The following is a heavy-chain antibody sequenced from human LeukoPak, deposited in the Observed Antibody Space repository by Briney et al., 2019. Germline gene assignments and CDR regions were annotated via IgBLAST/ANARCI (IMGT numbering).Heavy chain of an antibody. CDR2: ISHDGSNE. CDR3: ARSYDSSGYYPFDC. V-gene: IGHV3-30-3*01. Sequence: PGRSLRLSCAASGFTFSTYAMHWVRQPPGKGLEWVAVISHDGSNEYYADSVKGRFTISRDNSKNTLSLQMNSLRGDDTAVYYCARSYDSSGYYPFDCWGQGTLVTVSS. J-gene: IGHJ4*02. D-gene: IGHD3-22*01. CDR1: GFTFSTYA.